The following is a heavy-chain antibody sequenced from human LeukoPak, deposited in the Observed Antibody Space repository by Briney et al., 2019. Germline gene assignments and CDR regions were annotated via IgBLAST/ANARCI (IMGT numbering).Heavy chain of an antibody. V-gene: IGHV6-1*01. CDR3: ARGNRDFDS. Sequence: SQTLSVTCAISGESVSTNSAAWNWIRQSPSRGLEWLGRTYYRSKWSHDYAPSVQSRITINPDTSKNQFSLHLNSVTPEDTAVYYCARGNRDFDSWGQGTLVTVSS. CDR2: TYYRSKWSH. J-gene: IGHJ5*01. CDR1: GESVSTNSAA. D-gene: IGHD2-21*02.